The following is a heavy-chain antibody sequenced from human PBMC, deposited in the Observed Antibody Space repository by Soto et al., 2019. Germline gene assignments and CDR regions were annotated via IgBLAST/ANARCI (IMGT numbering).Heavy chain of an antibody. J-gene: IGHJ4*02. Sequence: QVQLVQSGAEVKKPGSSVKVSCKASGGTLSNYVIIWLRQAPGQGLEWMGGIIPLSGTANYAQRFQGRVTIPADESTSTAYMDLNSLRSEDTAVYYCAREGFGGSYFVSWGQGTLVTVSS. V-gene: IGHV1-69*01. CDR1: GGTLSNYV. D-gene: IGHD1-26*01. CDR2: IIPLSGTA. CDR3: AREGFGGSYFVS.